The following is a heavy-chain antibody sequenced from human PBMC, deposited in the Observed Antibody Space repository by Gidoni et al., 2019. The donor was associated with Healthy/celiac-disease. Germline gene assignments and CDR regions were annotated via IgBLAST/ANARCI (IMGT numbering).Heavy chain of an antibody. CDR3: ARHLLRITICGVVTDYFDY. V-gene: IGHV4-39*01. CDR2: IYYSGST. J-gene: IGHJ4*02. Sequence: HLPLQASAPGLVTPSKPLSLPCPSLVASITSGRYTWGWIRQPPGKGLEWIGSIYYSGSTYYNPSLKSRVTISVDTSKNQFSLKLSSVTAADTAVYYCARHLLRITICGVVTDYFDYWGQGTLVTVSS. CDR1: VASITSGRYT. D-gene: IGHD3-3*01.